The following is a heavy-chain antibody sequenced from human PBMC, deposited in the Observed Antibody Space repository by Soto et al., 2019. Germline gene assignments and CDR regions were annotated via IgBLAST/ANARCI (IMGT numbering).Heavy chain of an antibody. Sequence: GGSLRLSCADSGFTFNDYTLHWVRQAPGKGLEWVSLINWDGSSTYYADSVKGRFTISRDNSNASLYLQMNSLRTEDTALYYCAKDTLGYFDYWGQGTPVTVSS. CDR2: INWDGSST. CDR1: GFTFNDYT. J-gene: IGHJ4*02. D-gene: IGHD7-27*01. CDR3: AKDTLGYFDY. V-gene: IGHV3-43*01.